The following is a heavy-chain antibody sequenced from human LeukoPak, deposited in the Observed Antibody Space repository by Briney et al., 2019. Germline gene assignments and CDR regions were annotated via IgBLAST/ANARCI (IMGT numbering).Heavy chain of an antibody. D-gene: IGHD6-13*01. CDR3: AKDTRTIAAWRPDY. CDR2: ISISGGSI. J-gene: IGHJ4*02. V-gene: IGHV3-23*01. Sequence: GGSLRLSCAASGFTFSSYAMSWVRQAPGKGLEWVSVISISGGSIHYADSVKGRFTISRDNSKNTLDLQMNSLRAEDTAAYFCAKDTRTIAAWRPDYWGQGTLVTVSS. CDR1: GFTFSSYA.